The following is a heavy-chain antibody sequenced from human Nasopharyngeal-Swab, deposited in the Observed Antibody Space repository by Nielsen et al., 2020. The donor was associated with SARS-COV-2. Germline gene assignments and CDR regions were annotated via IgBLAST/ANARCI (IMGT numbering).Heavy chain of an antibody. Sequence: WIRQPPGKGLEWIGSIYYSGSTYYNPSLKSRVTRSVDTSKNQFSLKLSSVTAADTAVYYCARRILYDGMDVWGQGTTVTVSS. V-gene: IGHV4-39*07. J-gene: IGHJ6*02. CDR3: ARRILYDGMDV. CDR2: IYYSGST. D-gene: IGHD2-15*01.